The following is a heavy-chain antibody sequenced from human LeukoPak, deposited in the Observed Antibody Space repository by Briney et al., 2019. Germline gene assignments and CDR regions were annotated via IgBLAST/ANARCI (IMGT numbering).Heavy chain of an antibody. J-gene: IGHJ4*02. CDR2: IYSGGST. CDR3: ASALWFGEFLY. CDR1: GFTFSSNY. V-gene: IGHV3-53*01. D-gene: IGHD3-10*01. Sequence: GGSLRLSCAASGFTFSSNYMSWVRQAPGKGLEWVSVIYSGGSTYYSDSVKGRFTISRDNSKNTLYLQMNSLRAEDTAVYYCASALWFGEFLYWGQGTLVTVSS.